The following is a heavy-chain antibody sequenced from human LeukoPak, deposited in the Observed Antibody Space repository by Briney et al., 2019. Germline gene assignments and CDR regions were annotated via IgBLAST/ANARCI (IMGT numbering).Heavy chain of an antibody. Sequence: GRSLRLSCAASGFTFSSYSMNWVRQAPGKGLEWVSYISSSSSTIYYADSVKGRFTISRDNAKNSLYLQMNSLRAEDTAVYYCARRHDFWSGYYPYYYMDVWGKGTTVTVSS. J-gene: IGHJ6*03. V-gene: IGHV3-48*04. D-gene: IGHD3-3*01. CDR3: ARRHDFWSGYYPYYYMDV. CDR1: GFTFSSYS. CDR2: ISSSSSTI.